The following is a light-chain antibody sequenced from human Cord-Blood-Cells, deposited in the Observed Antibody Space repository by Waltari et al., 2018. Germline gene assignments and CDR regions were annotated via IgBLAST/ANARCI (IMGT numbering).Light chain of an antibody. J-gene: IGKJ4*01. CDR2: AAS. CDR1: QSISSY. V-gene: IGKV1-39*01. Sequence: DIQMTQPPSSLSASVGDSASITCRASQSISSYLNWYQQKPGKAPKRLIYAASSLQSGVPSRFSGSGSGTDFTLTISSLQPEDFATYYCQQSYSTPPTFGGGTKVEIK. CDR3: QQSYSTPPT.